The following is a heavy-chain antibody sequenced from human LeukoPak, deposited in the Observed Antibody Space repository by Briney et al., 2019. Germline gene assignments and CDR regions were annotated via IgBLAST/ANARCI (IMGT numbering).Heavy chain of an antibody. V-gene: IGHV3-30*02. Sequence: GGSLRLSCAASGFTFSSYGIHWVRQAPGKGLEWVAFIRFDGSNKYYADSVKGRFTISRDNSKNTLYLQMNSLRAEDTAVYYCARDRVAAAGTFDYWGQGTLVTVSS. J-gene: IGHJ4*02. CDR1: GFTFSSYG. CDR2: IRFDGSNK. CDR3: ARDRVAAAGTFDY. D-gene: IGHD6-13*01.